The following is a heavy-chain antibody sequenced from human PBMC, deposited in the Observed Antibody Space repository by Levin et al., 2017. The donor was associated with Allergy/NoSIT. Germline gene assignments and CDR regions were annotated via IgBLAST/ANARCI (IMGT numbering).Heavy chain of an antibody. CDR3: AKDKNMVEIGTFGV. V-gene: IGHV3-30*18. Sequence: GGSLRLSCAASGFTFSSYGLHWVRQALGKGLEWVADISYDGSNKNYADSVKGRFTISRDNSKNTLYLQMNSLRTEDTAVYYCAKDKNMVEIGTFGVWGQGTLVTVSS. D-gene: IGHD2/OR15-2a*01. CDR2: ISYDGSNK. J-gene: IGHJ1*01. CDR1: GFTFSSYG.